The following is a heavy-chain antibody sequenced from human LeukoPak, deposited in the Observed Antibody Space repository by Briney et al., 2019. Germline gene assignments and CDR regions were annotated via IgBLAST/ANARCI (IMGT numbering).Heavy chain of an antibody. V-gene: IGHV4-4*02. CDR3: ARDRVVPVATLYGMDV. Sequence: SSGTLSLTCAVSGGSISSSNWWSWVRQHPGKGLEWIGYIYYSGSTYYNPSLKSRVTISVDTSKNQFSLKLSSVTAADTAVYYCARDRVVPVATLYGMDVWGQGTTVTVSS. CDR1: GGSISSSNW. CDR2: IYYSGST. J-gene: IGHJ6*02. D-gene: IGHD2-2*01.